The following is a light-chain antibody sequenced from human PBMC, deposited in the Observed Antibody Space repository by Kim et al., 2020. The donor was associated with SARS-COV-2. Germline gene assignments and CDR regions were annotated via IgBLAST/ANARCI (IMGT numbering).Light chain of an antibody. CDR1: SLRSYY. CDR3: NSRDSSGNHYV. V-gene: IGLV3-19*01. J-gene: IGLJ1*01. Sequence: SSELTQDPAVSVALGQTVRITCQGDSLRSYYASWYQQKPGHAPVLVIYGKNNRPSGIPDRFSGSSSGNTGSLTITGAQAEDEADYYCNSRDSSGNHYVFGTGNKVTVL. CDR2: GKN.